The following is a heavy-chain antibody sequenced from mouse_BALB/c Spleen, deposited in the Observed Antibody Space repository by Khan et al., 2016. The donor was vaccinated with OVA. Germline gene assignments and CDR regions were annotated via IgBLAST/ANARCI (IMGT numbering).Heavy chain of an antibody. CDR1: GYSFTNYG. CDR3: ARPSYCSSTLDK. J-gene: IGHJ4*01. D-gene: IGHD2-10*01. Sequence: QIQLVQSGPELKKPGETVKISCKASGYSFTNYGMNWVKQSPGKALKWMGWINTYTGKPTYAADFTGRFAFSLETSASTAYLKINILRNDYTATYFCARPSYCSSTLDKWGQGTTVTVSA. V-gene: IGHV9-3-1*01. CDR2: INTYTGKP.